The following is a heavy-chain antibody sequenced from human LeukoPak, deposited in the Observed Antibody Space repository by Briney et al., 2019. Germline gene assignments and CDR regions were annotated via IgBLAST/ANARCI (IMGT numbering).Heavy chain of an antibody. J-gene: IGHJ4*02. CDR2: ISAYNDNT. CDR3: ARDSSEDFYDSSGYYTFDY. CDR1: GYTFTSYG. Sequence: ASVKVSCKASGYTFTSYGISRVRQAPGQGLEWMGWISAYNDNTHYAQKFQGRVTMTTDTSTSTAFMNLRSLRSDDTAVYYCARDSSEDFYDSSGYYTFDYWGQGTLVTVSS. D-gene: IGHD3-22*01. V-gene: IGHV1-18*01.